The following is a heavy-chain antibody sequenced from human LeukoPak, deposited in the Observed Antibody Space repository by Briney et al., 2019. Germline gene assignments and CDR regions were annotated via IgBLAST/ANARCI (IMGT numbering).Heavy chain of an antibody. Sequence: PGGSLRLSCTAPGFTFGDYAMSWFRQAPGRGLEWVGFIRSKAYGGTTEYAASVKGRFTISRDDSKSIAYLQMNSLKTEDTAVYYCTREWYSSGWYGPSYFDYWGQGTLVTVSS. CDR3: TREWYSSGWYGPSYFDY. CDR1: GFTFGDYA. J-gene: IGHJ4*02. V-gene: IGHV3-49*03. CDR2: IRSKAYGGTT. D-gene: IGHD6-19*01.